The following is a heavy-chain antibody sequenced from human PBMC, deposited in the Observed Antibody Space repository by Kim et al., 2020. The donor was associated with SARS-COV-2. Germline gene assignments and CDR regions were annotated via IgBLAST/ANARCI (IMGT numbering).Heavy chain of an antibody. Sequence: GESLKISCKGSGYSFTSYWIGWVRQMPGKGLEWMGIIYPGDSDTRYSPSFQGQVTISADKSISTAYLQWSSLKASDTAMYYCARLCPSIYGSGSNFDYWGQGTLVTVSS. J-gene: IGHJ4*02. CDR3: ARLCPSIYGSGSNFDY. CDR1: GYSFTSYW. CDR2: IYPGDSDT. D-gene: IGHD3-10*01. V-gene: IGHV5-51*01.